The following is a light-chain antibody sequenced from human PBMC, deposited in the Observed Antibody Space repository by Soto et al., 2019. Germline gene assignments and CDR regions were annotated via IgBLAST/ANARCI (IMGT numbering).Light chain of an antibody. V-gene: IGLV4-69*01. CDR2: LNNDGSH. Sequence: QSVLTQSPSASASLGASVKLTCTLGSGYSNYAIAWHQQQPDKGPRYLMKLNNDGSHTKGDGIPDRFSGSSSGAERYLTISNVQSEYEGDYYCQAWGTGIRVFGGGTKLTVL. J-gene: IGLJ3*02. CDR3: QAWGTGIRV. CDR1: SGYSNYA.